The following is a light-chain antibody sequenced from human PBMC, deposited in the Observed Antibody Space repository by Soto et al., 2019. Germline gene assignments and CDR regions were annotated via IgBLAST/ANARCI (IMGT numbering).Light chain of an antibody. Sequence: QAVVTQPASVSGSPGQSITISCTGTSSDIGSYNLVSWYQHHPGKAPKVLIYEVSKRPSGVSTHFSGSKSGNTASLTISGLQAEDEADYYCCSYAGSSTLVFGGGTKLTVL. J-gene: IGLJ3*02. CDR3: CSYAGSSTLV. CDR2: EVS. CDR1: SSDIGSYNL. V-gene: IGLV2-23*02.